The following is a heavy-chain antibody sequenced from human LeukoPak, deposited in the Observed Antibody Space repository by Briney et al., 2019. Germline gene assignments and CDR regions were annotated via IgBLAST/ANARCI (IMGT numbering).Heavy chain of an antibody. CDR3: ARDQNWWLEPLDY. D-gene: IGHD6-19*01. J-gene: IGHJ4*02. CDR2: IYTSGST. CDR1: GGSISSGSYY. Sequence: SETLSLTCTVSGGSISSGSYYWSWIRQPAGKGLEWIGRIYTSGSTNYHPSLKSRVTISVDTSKNQFSLKLSSVTAADTAVYYCARDQNWWLEPLDYWGQGTLVTVSS. V-gene: IGHV4-61*02.